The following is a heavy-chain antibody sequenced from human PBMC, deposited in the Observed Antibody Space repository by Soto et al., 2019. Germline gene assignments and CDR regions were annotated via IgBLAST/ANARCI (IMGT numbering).Heavy chain of an antibody. V-gene: IGHV3-23*01. CDR3: AKVAIRDSSGYYYGSDY. D-gene: IGHD3-22*01. J-gene: IGHJ4*02. Sequence: GGSLRRSCAASGFTFSSYAMSWVRHAPGKGLEWVSAISGSVGSTYYADSVKGRFTISRDNSKNTLYLQMNSLRAEDTAVYYCAKVAIRDSSGYYYGSDYWGQGTLVTVSS. CDR1: GFTFSSYA. CDR2: ISGSVGST.